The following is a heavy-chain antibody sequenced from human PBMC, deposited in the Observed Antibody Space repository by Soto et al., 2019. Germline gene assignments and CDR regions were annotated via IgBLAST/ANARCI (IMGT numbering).Heavy chain of an antibody. J-gene: IGHJ6*02. CDR2: INHSGST. D-gene: IGHD5-18*01. CDR1: GGSFSGYY. V-gene: IGHV4-34*01. CDR3: ARSRGYSYGYPYYYYGMDV. Sequence: PSETLSLTCAVYGGSFSGYYWSWIRQPPGKGLEWIGEINHSGSTNYNPSLKSRVTISVDTSKNQFSLKLSSVTAADTAVYYCARSRGYSYGYPYYYYGMDVWGQGTTVTVSS.